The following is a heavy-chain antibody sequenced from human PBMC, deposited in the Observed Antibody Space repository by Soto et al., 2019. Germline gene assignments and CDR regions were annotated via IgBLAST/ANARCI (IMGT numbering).Heavy chain of an antibody. V-gene: IGHV4-59*08. Sequence: SETLSLTCTVSGGSISSYYWSWIRQPPGKGLEWIGYIYYSGSTNYNPSLKSRVTISVDTSKNQFSLKLSSVTAADTAVYYCAACYGSGSYYNGPYYYYGMDVWGQGTTVTVSS. CDR3: AACYGSGSYYNGPYYYYGMDV. CDR1: GGSISSYY. J-gene: IGHJ6*02. CDR2: IYYSGST. D-gene: IGHD3-10*01.